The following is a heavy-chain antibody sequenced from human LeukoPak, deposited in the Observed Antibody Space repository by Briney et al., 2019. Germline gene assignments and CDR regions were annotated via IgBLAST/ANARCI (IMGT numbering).Heavy chain of an antibody. J-gene: IGHJ6*02. CDR2: TYYRSKWYN. CDR1: GDSVSSNSAA. CDR3: ARESHVLRYFDWFTLYGMDV. D-gene: IGHD3-9*01. V-gene: IGHV6-1*01. Sequence: SQTLSLTCAISGDSVSSNSAAWNWIRQSPSRGLEWLGRTYYRSKWYNDYAVSVKSRITINPDTSKNQFSLQLNSVTAEDTAVYYCARESHVLRYFDWFTLYGMDVWGQGTTVTVSS.